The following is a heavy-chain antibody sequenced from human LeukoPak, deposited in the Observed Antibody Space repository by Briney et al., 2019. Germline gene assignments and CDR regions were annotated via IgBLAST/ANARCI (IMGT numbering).Heavy chain of an antibody. CDR3: ANSPREHYYDSSGYYLH. Sequence: PGGPLRLSCAASGFTFSDYYMSWIRQAPGKGLEWVSYISSSGSTIYYADSVKGRFTISRDNAKNSLYLQMNSLRAEDTAVYYCANSPREHYYDSSGYYLHWGQGTLVTVSS. V-gene: IGHV3-11*01. D-gene: IGHD3-22*01. J-gene: IGHJ4*02. CDR2: ISSSGSTI. CDR1: GFTFSDYY.